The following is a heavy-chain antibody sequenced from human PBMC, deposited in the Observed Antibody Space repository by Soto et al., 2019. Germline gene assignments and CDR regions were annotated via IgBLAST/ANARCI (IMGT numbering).Heavy chain of an antibody. D-gene: IGHD7-27*01. J-gene: IGHJ4*02. CDR1: VFTFSSYS. CDR2: ISGSGSST. Sequence: GGSLRLSCAASVFTFSSYSMNWVRQAPGKGLEWVSTISGSGSSTYSADSVKGRFTISRDNSKNTLYLQMNSLRVEDTAIYYCAKAWGIDYWGQGTLVTVSS. V-gene: IGHV3-23*01. CDR3: AKAWGIDY.